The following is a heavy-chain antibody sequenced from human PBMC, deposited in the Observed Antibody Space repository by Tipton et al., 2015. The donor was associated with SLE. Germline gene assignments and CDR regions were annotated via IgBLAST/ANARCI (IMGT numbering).Heavy chain of an antibody. D-gene: IGHD6-19*01. J-gene: IGHJ6*02. CDR1: GGSISSYY. V-gene: IGHV3-7*01. CDR2: IKQDGSEK. Sequence: LSLTCTVSGGSISSYYWSWIRQPPGKGLEWVANIKQDGSEKYYVDSVKGRFTISRDNAKNSLYLQMNSLRAEDTAVYYCARLAVALYYYYGMDVWGQGTTVTVSS. CDR3: ARLAVALYYYYGMDV.